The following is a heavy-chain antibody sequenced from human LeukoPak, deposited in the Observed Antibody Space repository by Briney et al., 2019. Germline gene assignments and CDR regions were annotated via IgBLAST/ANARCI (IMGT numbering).Heavy chain of an antibody. J-gene: IGHJ6*04. CDR2: INPNSGGT. CDR1: GYTFTVYY. CDR3: ARESYGDYSFRWGMDV. V-gene: IGHV1-2*04. D-gene: IGHD4-17*01. Sequence: ASVKVSCKASGYTFTVYYMHWVRQAPGQGLEWMGWINPNSGGTNYAQKFQGWVTMTRDTSISTAYMELSRLRSDDTAVYYCARESYGDYSFRWGMDVWGKGTTVTVSS.